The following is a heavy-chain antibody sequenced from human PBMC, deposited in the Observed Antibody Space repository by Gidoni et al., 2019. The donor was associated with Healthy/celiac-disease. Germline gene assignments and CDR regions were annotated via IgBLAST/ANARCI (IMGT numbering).Heavy chain of an antibody. CDR2: ISYDGSNK. V-gene: IGHV3-30*18. J-gene: IGHJ5*02. CDR1: GFTFSSYG. D-gene: IGHD3-3*01. CDR3: AKDRAMFGVFPPHWFDP. Sequence: LRLSCAASGFTFSSYGMHWVRQAPCKGLEWVAVISYDGSNKYYADSVKGRFTISRDNSKNTLYLQMNSLRAEDTAVDYCAKDRAMFGVFPPHWFDPWGQGTLVTVSS.